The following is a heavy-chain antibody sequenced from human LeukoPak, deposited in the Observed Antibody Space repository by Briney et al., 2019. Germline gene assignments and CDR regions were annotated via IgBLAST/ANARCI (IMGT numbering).Heavy chain of an antibody. J-gene: IGHJ3*02. D-gene: IGHD6-13*01. Sequence: AGGSLRLSCAASGFTFSSYSMNWVRQAPGKGLEWVSSISSSSSYIYYADSVKGRFTISRDNAKNSLYLQMNSVRAEDTAVYYCARELYSSRVGGAFDIWGQGTMVTVSS. CDR3: ARELYSSRVGGAFDI. V-gene: IGHV3-21*01. CDR2: ISSSSSYI. CDR1: GFTFSSYS.